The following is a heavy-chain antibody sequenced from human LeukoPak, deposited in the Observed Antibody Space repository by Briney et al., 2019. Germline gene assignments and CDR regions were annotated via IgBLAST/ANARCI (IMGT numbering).Heavy chain of an antibody. V-gene: IGHV3-48*01. CDR2: ISGSSNTI. Sequence: GGSLRLSCAASGFTFSTYWMSWVRQAPGKGLEWVSYISGSSNTIYYADSLKGRFTISRDNAKNSLYLQMNSLRAEDTAVYYCARQLWGWYFDYWGQGTLVTVSS. D-gene: IGHD3-10*01. CDR1: GFTFSTYW. CDR3: ARQLWGWYFDY. J-gene: IGHJ4*02.